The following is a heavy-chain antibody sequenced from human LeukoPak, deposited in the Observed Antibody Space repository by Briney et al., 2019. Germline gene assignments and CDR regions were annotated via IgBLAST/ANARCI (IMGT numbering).Heavy chain of an antibody. CDR2: IYPGDSDT. D-gene: IGHD6-19*01. CDR1: GYSFTSYW. Sequence: GESLKISCKGSGYSFTSYWIGWVRQMPGKGLEWMGIIYPGDSDTRYSPSFQGQVTISADKSISTAYLQWSSLKASDTAMYYSPRMVYAVAGSVDYWGQRNLVTVSS. CDR3: PRMVYAVAGSVDY. V-gene: IGHV5-51*01. J-gene: IGHJ4*02.